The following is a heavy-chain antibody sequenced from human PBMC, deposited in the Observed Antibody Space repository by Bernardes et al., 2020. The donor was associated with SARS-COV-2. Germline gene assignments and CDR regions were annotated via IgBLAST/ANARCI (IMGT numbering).Heavy chain of an antibody. Sequence: ASVKVSCKVSGYTLTELSMHWVRQAPGKGLEWMGGFGPEDGETIYAQKFQGRVTMTEDTSTDTAYMELSSLRSEDTAVYYCAVAVAGTISYYYYYGMDVWGQGTTVTVSS. V-gene: IGHV1-24*01. D-gene: IGHD6-19*01. CDR2: FGPEDGET. CDR3: AVAVAGTISYYYYYGMDV. J-gene: IGHJ6*02. CDR1: GYTLTELS.